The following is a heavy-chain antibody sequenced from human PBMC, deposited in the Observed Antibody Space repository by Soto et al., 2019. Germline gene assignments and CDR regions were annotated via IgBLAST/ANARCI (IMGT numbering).Heavy chain of an antibody. D-gene: IGHD3-22*01. CDR1: GGSIISCGYY. CDR3: ARTNYYDSSGFDY. Sequence: SETLSLTCTVSGGSIISCGYYWSWIRQHPGKGLEWIGYIYYSGSTYYNPSLKSRVTISVDTSKNQFSLKLSSVTAADTAVYYCARTNYYDSSGFDYWGQGTLVTVSS. J-gene: IGHJ4*02. V-gene: IGHV4-31*03. CDR2: IYYSGST.